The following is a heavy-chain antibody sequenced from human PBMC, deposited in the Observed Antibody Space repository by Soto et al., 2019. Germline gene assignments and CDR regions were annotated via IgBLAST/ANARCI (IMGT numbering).Heavy chain of an antibody. CDR2: IIPILNVA. D-gene: IGHD1-1*01. CDR1: RGTFSSDT. Sequence: SVKVSFKASRGTFSSDTISWVRQAPGQGLEWMGRIIPILNVANYAQKFQGRVTITADKSTSTAYMELSSLRSEDTAVFYCARGLETGTSTKDFQQWGQGTLVTVSS. V-gene: IGHV1-69*02. J-gene: IGHJ1*01. CDR3: ARGLETGTSTKDFQQ.